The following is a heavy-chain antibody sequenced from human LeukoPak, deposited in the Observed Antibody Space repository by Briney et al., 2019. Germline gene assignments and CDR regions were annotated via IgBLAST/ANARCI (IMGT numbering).Heavy chain of an antibody. D-gene: IGHD2-15*01. CDR1: GGSFSGYY. CDR2: INHSGST. J-gene: IGHJ4*02. V-gene: IGHV4-34*01. CDR3: ARGGNIVVAVAATELIDY. Sequence: PSETLSLTCAVYGGSFSGYYWSWIRQPPGKGLEWIGEINHSGSTNYNPSLKSRVTISVDTSKNQFSLKLSSVTAADTAVYYCARGGNIVVAVAATELIDYWGQGTLVTVSS.